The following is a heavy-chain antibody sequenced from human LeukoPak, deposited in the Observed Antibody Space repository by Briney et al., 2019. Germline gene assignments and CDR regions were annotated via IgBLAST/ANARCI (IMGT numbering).Heavy chain of an antibody. CDR3: ARGFCRGDACYWTPQY. D-gene: IGHD2-15*01. J-gene: IGHJ4*02. V-gene: IGHV4-59*01. CDR2: ISNGGST. Sequence: PSETLSLMCTVSGGSITGYYWHWIRQLPGKGLEWIGYISNGGSTNYNPSLKSRVTISVDTSKNQVSLVLSSVTAADTAIFYCARGFCRGDACYWTPQYWGQGTRVTVSS. CDR1: GGSITGYY.